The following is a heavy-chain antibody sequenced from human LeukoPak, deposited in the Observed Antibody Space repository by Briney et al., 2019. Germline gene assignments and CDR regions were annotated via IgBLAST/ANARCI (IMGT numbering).Heavy chain of an antibody. Sequence: PGGSLRLSCAASGFIFNTYAMSWVRQAPGKGLEWVSAISGGAGTTYYADSVKGRFTVSRDNSKNTMYPQMNSLRAEDTAVYYCAKVYNDFWSGSGYFDNWGQGTLVTVSS. J-gene: IGHJ4*02. V-gene: IGHV3-23*01. CDR1: GFIFNTYA. CDR3: AKVYNDFWSGSGYFDN. CDR2: ISGGAGTT. D-gene: IGHD3-3*01.